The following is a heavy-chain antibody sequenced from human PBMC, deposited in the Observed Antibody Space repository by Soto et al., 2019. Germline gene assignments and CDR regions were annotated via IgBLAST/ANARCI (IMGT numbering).Heavy chain of an antibody. Sequence: QLQLQESGSGLVKPSQTLSLTCAVSGGSISSVGYSWSWIRQPPGKGLEWIGYIYHSGSTYYNPSLKSRVTIAVDRYKNQFSLKLSSVTAADKAVYYCASAGGLGAVAADYWGQGTLVTVSS. CDR2: IYHSGST. V-gene: IGHV4-30-2*01. CDR1: GGSISSVGYS. D-gene: IGHD6-19*01. J-gene: IGHJ4*02. CDR3: ASAGGLGAVAADY.